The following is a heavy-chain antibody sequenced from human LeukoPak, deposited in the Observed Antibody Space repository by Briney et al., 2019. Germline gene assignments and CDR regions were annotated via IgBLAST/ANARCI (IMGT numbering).Heavy chain of an antibody. CDR3: ARDVYCTNGVCYTDYFDY. J-gene: IGHJ4*02. CDR1: GFTFSDYY. D-gene: IGHD2-8*01. V-gene: IGHV3-11*06. CDR2: ISSSSSYT. Sequence: PGGSLRLSCAASGFTFSDYYMSWIRQAPGKGLEWVSYISSSSSYTNYADSVKGRFTISRDNGKNALYLQLNSLRAEDTAVYYCARDVYCTNGVCYTDYFDYWGQGTLVTVSS.